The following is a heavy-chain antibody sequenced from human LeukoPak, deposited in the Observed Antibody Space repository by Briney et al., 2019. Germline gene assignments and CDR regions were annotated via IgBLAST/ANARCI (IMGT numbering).Heavy chain of an antibody. J-gene: IGHJ4*02. D-gene: IGHD3-10*01. CDR2: IYYTGRT. V-gene: IGHV4-39*01. Sequence: PSETLSLTCTVSGGSISNSSYYWGWIRQPPGKGLEWIGSIYYTGRTYDNPSLKTRVTMSIDTSKSQFSLRLSSVTAADTAVYYCARRGFPHITMVRGVIITNLYFDYWGQGTLVTVSS. CDR1: GGSISNSSYY. CDR3: ARRGFPHITMVRGVIITNLYFDY.